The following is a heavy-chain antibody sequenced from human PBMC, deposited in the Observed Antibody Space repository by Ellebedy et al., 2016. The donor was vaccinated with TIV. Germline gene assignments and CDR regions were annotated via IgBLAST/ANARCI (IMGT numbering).Heavy chain of an antibody. D-gene: IGHD3-3*01. CDR1: GGSISSSNW. J-gene: IGHJ6*02. CDR2: IYHSGST. CDR3: ARFRGQFGVAKYYYYGMDV. V-gene: IGHV4-4*02. Sequence: SETLSLXCAVSGGSISSSNWWSWVRQPPGKGLVWIGEIYHSGSTNYNPSLKSRVTISVDKSKNQFSLKLSSVTAADTAVYYCARFRGQFGVAKYYYYGMDVWGQGTTVTVSS.